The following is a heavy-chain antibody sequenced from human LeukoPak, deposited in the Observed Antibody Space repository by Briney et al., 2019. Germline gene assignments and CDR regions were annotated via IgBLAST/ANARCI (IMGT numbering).Heavy chain of an antibody. CDR2: IYTSGST. D-gene: IGHD2-2*01. CDR1: GGSISSGSYY. V-gene: IGHV4-61*02. Sequence: SQTLSLTCTVSGGSISSGSYYWSWIRQPAGKGLEWIGRIYTSGSTNYNPSLKSRVTISVDTSKNQFSLKLSSVTAADTAVYYCARAAVPAAMERTPENWFDPWGQGTLVTVSS. J-gene: IGHJ5*02. CDR3: ARAAVPAAMERTPENWFDP.